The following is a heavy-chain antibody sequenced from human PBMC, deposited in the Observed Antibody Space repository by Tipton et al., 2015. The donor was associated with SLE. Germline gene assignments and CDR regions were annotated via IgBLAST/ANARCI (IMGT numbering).Heavy chain of an antibody. D-gene: IGHD3-16*01. V-gene: IGHV4-39*07. J-gene: IGHJ6*02. CDR3: ARLFGGNPSYYYYGMDG. CDR2: IYYSGNT. Sequence: TLSLTCTVSGASISSRSYYWAWIRQPPGKGLEWIGNIYYSGNTYYSPSLKSRVTISIDTSKNQFSLRLSSVTAADTALYYCARLFGGNPSYYYYGMDGWGQGAAVTVSS. CDR1: GASISSRSYY.